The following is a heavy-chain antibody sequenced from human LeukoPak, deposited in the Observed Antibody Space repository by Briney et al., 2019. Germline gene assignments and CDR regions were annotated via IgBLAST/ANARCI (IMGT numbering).Heavy chain of an antibody. D-gene: IGHD6-19*01. J-gene: IGHJ4*02. CDR3: ANMGYSSGWYIY. Sequence: PGGSLRLSCAASGFTVSSNYMSWVRQAPGKGLEWVSVIYSGGSTYYSDSVKGRFTISRDNYKNTLYLQIISLRAEDTAVYYCANMGYSSGWYIYWGQGTLVTVSS. V-gene: IGHV3-66*02. CDR2: IYSGGST. CDR1: GFTVSSNY.